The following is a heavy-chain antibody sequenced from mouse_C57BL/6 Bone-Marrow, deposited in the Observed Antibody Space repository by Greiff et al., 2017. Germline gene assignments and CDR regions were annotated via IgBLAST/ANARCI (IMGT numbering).Heavy chain of an antibody. Sequence: VQLQQSGAELVRPGASVKLSCTASGFNIKDDYMHWVKQRPEQGLEWIGWIDPENGDTEYASKFQGKATITADTSSNTAYLQLSRLTSEDTAVDYCTVYSNYDYYFDYWGQGTTLTVSS. CDR1: GFNIKDDY. D-gene: IGHD2-5*01. J-gene: IGHJ2*01. V-gene: IGHV14-4*01. CDR2: IDPENGDT. CDR3: TVYSNYDYYFDY.